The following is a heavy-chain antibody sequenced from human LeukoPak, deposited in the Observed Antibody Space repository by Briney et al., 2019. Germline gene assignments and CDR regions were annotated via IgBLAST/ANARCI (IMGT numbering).Heavy chain of an antibody. CDR1: GYTFTSYG. CDR2: ISAYSGNT. J-gene: IGHJ4*02. CDR3: ARGADTGSYGSLVYFDY. Sequence: ASVKVSCKASGYTFTSYGISWVRQAPGQGLEWMGLISAYSGNTNFAQKLQGRVTMTTDTSTSTAYMELRSLRSDDTAVYFCARGADTGSYGSLVYFDYWGQGTLVTVSA. V-gene: IGHV1-18*01. D-gene: IGHD3-16*01.